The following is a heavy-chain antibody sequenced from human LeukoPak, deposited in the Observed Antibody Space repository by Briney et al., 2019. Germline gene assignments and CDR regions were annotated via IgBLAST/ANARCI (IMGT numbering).Heavy chain of an antibody. Sequence: PSETLSLTCAVSGGSFSGYYWSWIRQPPGKGLERIGEINHSGSTNYNPSLKSRVTISVDTSKNQFSLKLSSVTAADTAVYYCARGVAAAGPDYYYYYMDVWGKGTTVTVSS. V-gene: IGHV4-34*01. CDR3: ARGVAAAGPDYYYYYMDV. CDR1: GGSFSGYY. CDR2: INHSGST. D-gene: IGHD6-13*01. J-gene: IGHJ6*03.